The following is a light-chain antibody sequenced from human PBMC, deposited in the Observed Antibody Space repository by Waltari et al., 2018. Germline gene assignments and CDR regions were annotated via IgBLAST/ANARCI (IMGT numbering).Light chain of an antibody. CDR2: ANT. CDR3: HSYDSSLSAWV. Sequence: QSGLTQPPSVSGAPGQRVTISCTGSGSNIGAGFDVHWYQHVPGTVPKLPISANTNRPAGFPDRFSGSKSATSASLAITGLQAEDEADYFCHSYDSSLSAWVFGGGTKVTVL. J-gene: IGLJ3*02. CDR1: GSNIGAGFD. V-gene: IGLV1-40*01.